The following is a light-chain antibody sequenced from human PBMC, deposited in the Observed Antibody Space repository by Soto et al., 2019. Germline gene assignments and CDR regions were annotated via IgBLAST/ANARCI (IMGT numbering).Light chain of an antibody. Sequence: QSLLTQPPSASGTPGQRVTISCSGSSSNIGSNYVYWYRQLPGTAPKLLIYRNNQRPSGVPDRFSGSKSGASASLAISGLRSEDEADYYCAAWDDSLSGVVFGGGTQLTVL. CDR3: AAWDDSLSGVV. J-gene: IGLJ3*02. CDR2: RNN. CDR1: SSNIGSNY. V-gene: IGLV1-47*01.